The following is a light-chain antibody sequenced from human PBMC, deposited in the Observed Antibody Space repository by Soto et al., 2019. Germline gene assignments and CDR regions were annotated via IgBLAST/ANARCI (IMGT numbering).Light chain of an antibody. J-gene: IGLJ1*01. V-gene: IGLV2-18*01. Sequence: QSVLTQPPSVSGSPGQSVTISCTGTSSXVXXYXRLSXYQQPPGTAPKLIMYEVNTRPSGVPDRFSGSKSGSTDSLTISGLQAEDEADYYCSLYISGSTYVFGTGTKVTVL. CDR3: SLYISGSTYV. CDR2: EVN. CDR1: SSXVXXYXR.